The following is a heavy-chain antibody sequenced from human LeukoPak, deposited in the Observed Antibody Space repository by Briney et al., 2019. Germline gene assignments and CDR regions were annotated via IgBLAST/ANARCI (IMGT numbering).Heavy chain of an antibody. CDR2: INWNGGST. V-gene: IGHV3-20*01. CDR3: ARVADSSGWYDY. CDR1: GFTYDDYG. Sequence: VGSLRLSCAASGFTYDDYGMSWVRQTPGKGVEWVSGINWNGGSTGYADAVTGRFTIPRNNAKSSLYLQMNSLRAEDTALYHCARVADSSGWYDYWGQGTLVTVSS. J-gene: IGHJ4*02. D-gene: IGHD6-19*01.